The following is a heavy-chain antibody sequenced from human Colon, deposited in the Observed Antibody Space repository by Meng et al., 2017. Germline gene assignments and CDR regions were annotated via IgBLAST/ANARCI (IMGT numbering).Heavy chain of an antibody. CDR1: CGSISNGFFF. CDR2: VSHTGST. V-gene: IGHV4-31*01. J-gene: IGHJ4*02. CDR3: ARGSGTLRHFDY. Sequence: QVQLQEPGPGLVKPSQTLSLTCTVSCGSISNGFFFWSWIRQHPLKGLEWIGSVSHTGSTSYNPSIQSLVTISRDTPKNQFSLNLTSVTAADTAVYFCARGSGTLRHFDYWGQGTLVTVSS. D-gene: IGHD1-26*01.